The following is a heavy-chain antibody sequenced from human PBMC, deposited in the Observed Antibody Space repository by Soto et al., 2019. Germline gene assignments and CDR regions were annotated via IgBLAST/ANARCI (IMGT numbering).Heavy chain of an antibody. V-gene: IGHV1-69*01. J-gene: IGHJ6*04. CDR2: IIPMFGIG. D-gene: IGHD1-26*01. Sequence: QVQLVQSGAEVKMPGSSVRVSCKASGGSFSKYGISWVRQAPGQGLEWMGGIIPMFGIGNYAEKFLGRVTITAEAPTRTSDMEPSTRRSADAAVYFFERGYRENSFYAVDVWGEGTTVTVSS. CDR1: GGSFSKYG. CDR3: ERGYRENSFYAVDV.